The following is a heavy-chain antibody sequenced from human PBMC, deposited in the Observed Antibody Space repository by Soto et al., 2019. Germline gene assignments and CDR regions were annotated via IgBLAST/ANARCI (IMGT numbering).Heavy chain of an antibody. CDR1: GGTFSSYA. CDR3: ARGPVYYYGSGSYRLGY. D-gene: IGHD3-10*01. CDR2: IIPIFGTA. V-gene: IGHV1-69*01. J-gene: IGHJ4*02. Sequence: QVQLVQSGAEVKKPGSSVKVSCKASGGTFSSYAISWVRQAPGQGLEWMGGIIPIFGTANYAQKFQGRVTITADESTSTAYMELSSLRSEDTAVYYCARGPVYYYGSGSYRLGYWGQGTLVTVSS.